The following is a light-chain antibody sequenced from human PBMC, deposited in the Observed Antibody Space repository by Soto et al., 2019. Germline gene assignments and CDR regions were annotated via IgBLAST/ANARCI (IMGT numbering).Light chain of an antibody. CDR1: QSVSSN. CDR3: RQYNNWPRT. CDR2: GAS. Sequence: EIVMTQSPGTLSVSPGERATLSCRASQSVSSNLAWYQQKPGQAPRLLIYGASTRATGIPARFSGSWSGTEFTLTISSLQSEDFAVYYCRQYNNWPRTFGQGTKVEIK. J-gene: IGKJ1*01. V-gene: IGKV3-15*01.